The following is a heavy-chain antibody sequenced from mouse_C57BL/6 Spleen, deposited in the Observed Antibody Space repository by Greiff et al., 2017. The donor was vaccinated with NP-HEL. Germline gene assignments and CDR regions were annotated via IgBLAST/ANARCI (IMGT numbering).Heavy chain of an antibody. V-gene: IGHV1-82*01. D-gene: IGHD2-4*01. J-gene: IGHJ3*01. CDR1: GYAFSSSW. CDR3: AEDDYDGTSAWFAY. Sequence: VQLVESGPELVKPGASVKISCKASGYAFSSSWMNWVKQRPGKGLEWIGRIYPGDGDTNYNGKFKGKATLTADKSSSTAYMQLSSLTSEDSAVYFCAEDDYDGTSAWFAYWGQGTLVTVSA. CDR2: IYPGDGDT.